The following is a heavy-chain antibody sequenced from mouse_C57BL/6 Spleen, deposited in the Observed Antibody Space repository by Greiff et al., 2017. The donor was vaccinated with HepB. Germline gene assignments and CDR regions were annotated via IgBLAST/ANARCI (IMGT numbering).Heavy chain of an antibody. V-gene: IGHV1-82*01. D-gene: IGHD2-3*01. CDR3: ARDLDGYYAGY. J-gene: IGHJ2*01. CDR1: GYAFSSSW. CDR2: IYPGDGDT. Sequence: QVQLQQSGPELVKPGASVKISCKASGYAFSSSWMNWVKQRPGKGLEWIGRIYPGDGDTNYNGKFKGKATLTADKSSSTAYMQLSSLTSEDSAVYFCARDLDGYYAGYWGQGTTLTVSS.